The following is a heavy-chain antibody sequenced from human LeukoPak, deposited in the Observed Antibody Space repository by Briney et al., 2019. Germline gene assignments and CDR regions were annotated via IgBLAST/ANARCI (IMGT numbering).Heavy chain of an antibody. D-gene: IGHD3-16*01. CDR2: TYYRSKWFN. V-gene: IGHV6-1*01. Sequence: SQTPSLTCAISGDSVSSNSAAWNWVRQSPSRGLEWLGRTYYRSKWFNDYSISVKSRIIVNPDTAKNQFSLQLTSVTPEDTAVYYCARDGGLGLDYFDYWGQGTLVTVSS. CDR1: GDSVSSNSAA. CDR3: ARDGGLGLDYFDY. J-gene: IGHJ4*02.